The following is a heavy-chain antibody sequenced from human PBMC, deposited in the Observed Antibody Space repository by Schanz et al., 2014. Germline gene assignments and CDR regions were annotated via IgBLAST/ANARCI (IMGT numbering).Heavy chain of an antibody. V-gene: IGHV3-7*01. CDR2: IKQDGIEK. Sequence: EVQLVESGGGLVQPGGSLRLSCAASGFTFGNFFMSWVRQAPGKGLEWVANIKQDGIEKYYVDSVKGRSTISRDNAKNSLYLQMHSLRADDTAVYYCAREGYSNYGFDYWGQGTLVTVSS. D-gene: IGHD4-4*01. J-gene: IGHJ4*02. CDR1: GFTFGNFF. CDR3: AREGYSNYGFDY.